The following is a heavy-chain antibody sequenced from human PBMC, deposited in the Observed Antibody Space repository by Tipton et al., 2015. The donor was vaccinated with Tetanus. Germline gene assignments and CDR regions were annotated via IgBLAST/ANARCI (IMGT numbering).Heavy chain of an antibody. D-gene: IGHD5-24*01. CDR3: ARGRGGYNYPFDY. CDR2: VYYSGRT. Sequence: TLSLTCTVSGGSINTGDYYWSWIRQSPGKGLEWIGHVYYSGRTYYNPPLKSRVTISVDTSKNQFSLKLNSVTAADTAVYYCARGRGGYNYPFDYWGQGTLVIVSS. CDR1: GGSINTGDYY. V-gene: IGHV4-30-4*01. J-gene: IGHJ4*02.